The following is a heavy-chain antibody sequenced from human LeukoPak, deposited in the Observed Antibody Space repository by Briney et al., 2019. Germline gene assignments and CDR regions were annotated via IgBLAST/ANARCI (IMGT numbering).Heavy chain of an antibody. Sequence: PSETLSLTCTVSGGSISSSSYYWGWIRQPPGKGLEWIGSIYYSGSTYYNPSLKSRVTVSVATSNKQFSLKLSSVTAADTAVYYCARRLDSSSWYNTGAFDIWGQGTMVTVSS. D-gene: IGHD6-13*01. CDR1: GGSISSSSYY. V-gene: IGHV4-39*07. J-gene: IGHJ3*02. CDR2: IYYSGST. CDR3: ARRLDSSSWYNTGAFDI.